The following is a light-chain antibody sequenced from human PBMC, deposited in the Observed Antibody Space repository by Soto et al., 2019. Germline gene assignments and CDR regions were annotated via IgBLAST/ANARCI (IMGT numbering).Light chain of an antibody. CDR1: NSDVGSYNL. J-gene: IGLJ2*01. V-gene: IGLV2-23*02. Sequence: QSALTHPASVSGSPGHSTTISCTGTNSDVGSYNLVSWYQQHPGKAPKLMIYEVSKRPSGVSNLFSGSKSGNTASLTISGLQAEDEADYYCCSYAGSSTYVVFGGGTKVTVL. CDR3: CSYAGSSTYVV. CDR2: EVS.